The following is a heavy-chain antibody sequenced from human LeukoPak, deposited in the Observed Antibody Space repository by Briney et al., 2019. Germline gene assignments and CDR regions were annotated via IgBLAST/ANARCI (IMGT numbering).Heavy chain of an antibody. CDR1: GYTFIDYY. Sequence: ASVKVSCKASGYTFIDYYMQWVRQAPGQGLEWMGWINPKSGGTKYAQKLHGRVTMTRDTSISTAYMELSRLRSDDTAVYYCARTPVGFKVGGGLDFYGMDVWGQGTTVTISS. CDR2: INPKSGGT. J-gene: IGHJ6*02. V-gene: IGHV1-2*02. CDR3: ARTPVGFKVGGGLDFYGMDV. D-gene: IGHD3-16*01.